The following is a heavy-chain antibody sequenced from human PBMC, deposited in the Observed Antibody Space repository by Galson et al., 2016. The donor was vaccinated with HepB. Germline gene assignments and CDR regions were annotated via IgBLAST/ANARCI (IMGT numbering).Heavy chain of an antibody. V-gene: IGHV3-23*01. CDR3: SKSSLVGYNIGWGGSFVI. D-gene: IGHD1-1*01. J-gene: IGHJ3*02. CDR1: GFSISIYS. CDR2: IRGSGTGT. Sequence: SLRLSCAASGFSISIYSMNWVRQAPGKGLEWVSAIRGSGTGTSSTYSVTGRCTISRYNSKNTLYRQMQSRRAEDAAVYYCSKSSLVGYNIGWGGSFVIWGRGTMVTVSS.